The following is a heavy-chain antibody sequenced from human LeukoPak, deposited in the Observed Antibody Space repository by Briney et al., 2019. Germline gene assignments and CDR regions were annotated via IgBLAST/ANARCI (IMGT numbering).Heavy chain of an antibody. V-gene: IGHV3-30-3*01. CDR2: ISYDGSNK. Sequence: PGGSLRLSCAASGFTFSSYAMHWVRQAPGKGLEWVAVISYDGSNKYYADSVKGRFTISRDNSKNTLYLQMNSLRAEDTAVYYCASLGVPAAIEGYWGQGTLVTVSS. CDR1: GFTFSSYA. CDR3: ASLGVPAAIEGY. J-gene: IGHJ4*02. D-gene: IGHD2-2*01.